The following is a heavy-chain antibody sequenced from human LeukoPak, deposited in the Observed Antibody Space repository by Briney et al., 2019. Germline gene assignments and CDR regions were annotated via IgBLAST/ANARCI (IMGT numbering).Heavy chain of an antibody. CDR1: EFTFSSYS. CDR2: ISGRSDDI. Sequence: PGGSLRLSCAGSEFTFSSYSMHWVRQAPGKGLEWVSSISGRSDDIYYADSVQGRSTISRDNAKNSLYLQMNSLRAEDTALYYCAKDVYSSSWFYFDYWGQGTLVTVSS. V-gene: IGHV3-21*04. J-gene: IGHJ4*02. D-gene: IGHD6-13*01. CDR3: AKDVYSSSWFYFDY.